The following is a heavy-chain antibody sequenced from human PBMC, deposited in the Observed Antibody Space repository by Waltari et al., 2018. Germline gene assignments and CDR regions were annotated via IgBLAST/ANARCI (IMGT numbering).Heavy chain of an antibody. CDR2: ISSNGKTK. J-gene: IGHJ6*03. Sequence: QEQLVESGGGVVPPGQSLTLSCAASGFTFKTYSLHWVRQAPGRGLQCGAWISSNGKTKYYADAVKGRFTISRDNSRNILHLQMNSLRPEDTAVYFCARVWRDCFYYSMDVWGQGTTVTVSS. CDR3: ARVWRDCFYYSMDV. CDR1: GFTFKTYS. V-gene: IGHV3-30*16.